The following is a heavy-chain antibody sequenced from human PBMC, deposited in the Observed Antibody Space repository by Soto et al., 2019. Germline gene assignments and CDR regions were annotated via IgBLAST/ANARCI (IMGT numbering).Heavy chain of an antibody. CDR2: ISGSGGST. CDR1: GLTFSSYA. CDR3: AKGPLTTVVTFRFDY. J-gene: IGHJ4*02. D-gene: IGHD4-17*01. Sequence: GGSLRLSCAASGLTFSSYAMSWVRQAPGKGLEWVSAISGSGGSTYYADSVKGRFTISRDNSKNTLYLQMNSLRAEDTAVYYCAKGPLTTVVTFRFDYWGQGTLVTVSS. V-gene: IGHV3-23*01.